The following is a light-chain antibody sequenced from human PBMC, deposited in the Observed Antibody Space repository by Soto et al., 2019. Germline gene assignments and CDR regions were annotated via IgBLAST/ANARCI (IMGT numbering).Light chain of an antibody. V-gene: IGKV1-9*01. CDR2: AAS. CDR1: QGISSY. CDR3: QQLNSYPRT. Sequence: IQLTQSPSSLSASVGDRVTITCRASQGISSYLAWYQQKPGKAPKLLTYAASTLQSGVPSRFSGSGSGTDFTLTISSLQPEDFATYYCQQLNSYPRTFGQGTKLEIK. J-gene: IGKJ2*01.